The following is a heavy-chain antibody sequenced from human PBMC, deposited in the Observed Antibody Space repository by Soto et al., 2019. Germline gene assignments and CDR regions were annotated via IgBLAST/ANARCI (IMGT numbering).Heavy chain of an antibody. CDR3: ARDHGNYYYYGMDV. CDR1: GFTFSSYA. D-gene: IGHD1-26*01. Sequence: QVQLVESGGGVIQPGRSLRLSCAASGFTFSSYAMHWVRQAPGKGLEWVAVISYDGSNKYYEDSVKGRFTISRDNSKNTLYLQMNSLGAEDTAVYYCARDHGNYYYYGMDVWGQGTTVTVSS. J-gene: IGHJ6*02. V-gene: IGHV3-30-3*01. CDR2: ISYDGSNK.